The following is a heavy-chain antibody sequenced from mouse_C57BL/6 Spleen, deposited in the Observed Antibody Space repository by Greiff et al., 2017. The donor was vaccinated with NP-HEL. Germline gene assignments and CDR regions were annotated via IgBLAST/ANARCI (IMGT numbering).Heavy chain of an antibody. CDR2: INPYNGDT. CDR3: ARNDGGV. Sequence: DVKLQESGPELVKPGDSVKISCKASGYSFTGYFMNWVMQSHGKSLEWIGRINPYNGDTFYNQKFKGKATLTVDKSSSTAHMELRSLTSEDSAVYYCARNDGGVWGTGTTVTVSS. J-gene: IGHJ1*03. V-gene: IGHV1-20*01. CDR1: GYSFTGYF. D-gene: IGHD2-12*01.